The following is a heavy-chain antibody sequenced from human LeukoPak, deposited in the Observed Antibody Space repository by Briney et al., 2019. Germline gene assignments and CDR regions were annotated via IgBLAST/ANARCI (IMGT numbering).Heavy chain of an antibody. CDR2: IYWDGSK. V-gene: IGHV2-5*02. J-gene: IGHJ3*02. Sequence: SGPTLVKPTQTLTLTCTFSGFSLSTSGVGVGWIRQPPGKALEWLTLIYWDGSKPYSPSLKSRLTITEDTSKNQVVLTIVDMAPVDTATYYCAYRRYSTSSFGSFDIWGQGTMVTVSS. CDR1: GFSLSTSGVG. CDR3: AYRRYSTSSFGSFDI. D-gene: IGHD6-6*01.